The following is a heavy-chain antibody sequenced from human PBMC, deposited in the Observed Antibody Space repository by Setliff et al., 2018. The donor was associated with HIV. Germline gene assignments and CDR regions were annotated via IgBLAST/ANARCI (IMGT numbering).Heavy chain of an antibody. CDR3: ARDYGSSPYAVFDS. Sequence: ASVKVSCKAFGYTFTNFGISWVRQAPGQGLEWMGWISVYNGKIDYAQKFQGRVTMTTETSTSTAHMELRSLRSDDTAVYYCARDYGSSPYAVFDSWGQGTLVTVSS. D-gene: IGHD6-13*01. CDR2: ISVYNGKI. CDR1: GYTFTNFG. J-gene: IGHJ4*02. V-gene: IGHV1-18*01.